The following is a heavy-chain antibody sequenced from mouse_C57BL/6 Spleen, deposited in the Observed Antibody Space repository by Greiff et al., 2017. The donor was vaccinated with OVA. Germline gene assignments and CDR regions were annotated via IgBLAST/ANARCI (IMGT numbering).Heavy chain of an antibody. CDR3: ARRDWDEGY. Sequence: EVQLQQSGPELVKPGASVKISCKASGYTFTDYYMNWVKQSHGKSLEWIGDINPNNGVTSYNQKFKGKATLTVDKSSSTAYMELRSLTSEDSAVYYCARRDWDEGYWGQGTTLTVSS. CDR1: GYTFTDYY. D-gene: IGHD4-1*01. V-gene: IGHV1-26*01. J-gene: IGHJ2*01. CDR2: INPNNGVT.